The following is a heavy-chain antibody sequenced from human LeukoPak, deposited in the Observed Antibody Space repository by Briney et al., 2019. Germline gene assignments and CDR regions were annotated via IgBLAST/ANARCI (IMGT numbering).Heavy chain of an antibody. CDR2: IVPSDSYT. CDR3: ARHEEVAGTFEY. CDR1: GYSFTSYW. Sequence: NHGESLEISCKGSGYSFTSYWISWVRQMPGKGREWMGWIVPSDSYTNSTPSVQGHVAMSAAKSISTAYLQWSSLKASDTAMYYCARHEEVAGTFEYWGEGNLVTVSS. J-gene: IGHJ4*02. D-gene: IGHD6-19*01. V-gene: IGHV5-10-1*01.